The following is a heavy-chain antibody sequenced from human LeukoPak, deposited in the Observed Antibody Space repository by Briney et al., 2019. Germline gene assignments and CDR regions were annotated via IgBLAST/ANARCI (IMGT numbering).Heavy chain of an antibody. J-gene: IGHJ4*02. CDR3: ARSYGDYANFDY. CDR2: ISAYNDNT. D-gene: IGHD4-17*01. CDR1: GYTFTSYG. Sequence: ASVNVSCKASGYTFTSYGISWVRQAPGQGLEWMGWISAYNDNTNCAQKLQGRDTMTTDTSTSTAYMELRSLRSDDTAVYYCARSYGDYANFDYWGQGTLVTVSS. V-gene: IGHV1-18*01.